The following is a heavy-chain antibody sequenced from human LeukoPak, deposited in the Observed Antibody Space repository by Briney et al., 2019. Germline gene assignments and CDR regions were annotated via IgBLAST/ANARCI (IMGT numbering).Heavy chain of an antibody. J-gene: IGHJ3*02. CDR2: INHSGST. CDR3: ARPKYSSSWYNFFDAFDI. V-gene: IGHV4-34*01. CDR1: GGSFSGYY. D-gene: IGHD6-13*01. Sequence: SETLSLTCAVYGGSFSGYYWSWIRQPPGKGLEWIGEINHSGSTYYNPSLKSRVTISVDTSKNQFSLKLSSVTAADTAVYYCARPKYSSSWYNFFDAFDIWGQGTMVTVSS.